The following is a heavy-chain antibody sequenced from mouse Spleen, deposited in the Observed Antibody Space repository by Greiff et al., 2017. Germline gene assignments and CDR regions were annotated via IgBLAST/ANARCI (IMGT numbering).Heavy chain of an antibody. D-gene: IGHD1-1*01. Sequence: EVQGVESGGGLVKPGGSLKLSCAASGFTFSDYGMAWVRQAPGKGPEWVAFISNLAYSIYYADTVTGRFTISRENAKNTLYLEMSSLRSEDTAMYYCARQGYGSSYWYFDVWGAGTTVTVSS. CDR2: ISNLAYSI. CDR3: ARQGYGSSYWYFDV. V-gene: IGHV5-15*01. CDR1: GFTFSDYG. J-gene: IGHJ1*01.